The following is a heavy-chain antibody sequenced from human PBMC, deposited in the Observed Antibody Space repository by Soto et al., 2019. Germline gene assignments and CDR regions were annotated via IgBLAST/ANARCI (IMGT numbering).Heavy chain of an antibody. CDR2: ISYDGSNK. J-gene: IGHJ4*02. CDR1: GFTFSSYA. V-gene: IGHV3-30-3*01. CDR3: ARSGSYGDYVVWYFDY. Sequence: QVQLVESGGGVVQPGRSLRLSCAASGFTFSSYAMHWVRQAPGKGLEWVAVISYDGSNKYYADSVKGRFTISRDNSKNSLYLQMNSLRAEDTAVYYCARSGSYGDYVVWYFDYWGQGTLVTVSS. D-gene: IGHD4-17*01.